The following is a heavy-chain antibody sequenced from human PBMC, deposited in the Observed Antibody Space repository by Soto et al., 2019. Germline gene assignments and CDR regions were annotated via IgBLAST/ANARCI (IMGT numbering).Heavy chain of an antibody. D-gene: IGHD4-17*01. J-gene: IGHJ4*02. Sequence: GGSLRLSCASSGFTFSSYSMNWVRQAPGKGLEWVSSISSSSSYIYYADSVKGRFTISRDNAKNSLYLQMNSLRAEDTAVYYCARGPGDYFDYWGQGTLVTVSS. V-gene: IGHV3-21*01. CDR2: ISSSSSYI. CDR3: ARGPGDYFDY. CDR1: GFTFSSYS.